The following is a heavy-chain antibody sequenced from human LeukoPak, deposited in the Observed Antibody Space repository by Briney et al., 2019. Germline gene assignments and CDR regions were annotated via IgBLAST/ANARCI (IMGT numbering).Heavy chain of an antibody. Sequence: PGGSLGLSCAASGLTFSSDAMHWVRQAPGKGLEWVAVISYDGSNNYYADSVKGRLTISRDNSKNTLYLQMNSLRAEDTAVYYCARDRNGMDVWGQGTTVTVSS. CDR1: GLTFSSDA. J-gene: IGHJ6*02. CDR2: ISYDGSNN. CDR3: ARDRNGMDV. V-gene: IGHV3-30-3*01.